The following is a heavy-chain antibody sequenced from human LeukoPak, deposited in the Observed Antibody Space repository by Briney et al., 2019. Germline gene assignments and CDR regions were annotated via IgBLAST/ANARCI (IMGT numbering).Heavy chain of an antibody. Sequence: GGSLRLSCAASGFTFSSYWMSWVRQAPGKGLEWVANIKQDGSEKYYVDSVKGRFTISRDNAKNSLYLQMNSLRAEDTAVYYCARGSSLGYCTNGVCYFDXXGQGXLVTVS. CDR3: ARGSSLGYCTNGVCYFDX. D-gene: IGHD2-8*01. CDR2: IKQDGSEK. J-gene: IGHJ4*02. CDR1: GFTFSSYW. V-gene: IGHV3-7*01.